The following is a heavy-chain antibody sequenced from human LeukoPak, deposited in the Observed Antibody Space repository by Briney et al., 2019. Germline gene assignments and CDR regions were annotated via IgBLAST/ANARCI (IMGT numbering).Heavy chain of an antibody. CDR1: GYTFTSYG. D-gene: IGHD4-17*01. V-gene: IGHV1-18*01. CDR2: ISAYNGNT. Sequence: GASVKVSYNASGYTFTSYGISWVRQAPGQGLEWMGWISAYNGNTNYAQKLQGRVTMTTDTSTSTAYMELRSLRSDDTAVYYCARSHYGDGNWFDPWGQGTLVTVSS. J-gene: IGHJ5*02. CDR3: ARSHYGDGNWFDP.